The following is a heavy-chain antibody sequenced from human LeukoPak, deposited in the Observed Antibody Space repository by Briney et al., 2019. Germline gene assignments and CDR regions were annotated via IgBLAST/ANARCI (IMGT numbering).Heavy chain of an antibody. V-gene: IGHV4-59*01. J-gene: IGHJ3*02. CDR1: GGSISSYY. CDR2: IYYSGST. D-gene: IGHD3-9*01. CDR3: ARGFRYAKSYDILTGPI. Sequence: PSETLSLTCTVSGGSISSYYWSWIRQPPGKGLEWIGYIYYSGSTNYNPSLKSRVTTSVDTSKNQFSLKLSSVTAADTAVYYCARGFRYAKSYDILTGPIWGQGTMVTVSS.